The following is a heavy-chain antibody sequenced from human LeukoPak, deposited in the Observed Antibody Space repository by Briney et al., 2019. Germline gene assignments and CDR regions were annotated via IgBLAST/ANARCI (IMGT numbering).Heavy chain of an antibody. D-gene: IGHD3-3*01. J-gene: IGHJ4*02. CDR1: GFAFDDYA. CDR3: AKARITIFGVVIIAHNYYFDY. V-gene: IGHV3-9*01. Sequence: GGSLRLSCAASGFAFDDYAMHWVRQAPGKGLEWVSGISWNSGSIGYADSVKGRFTISRDNAKNSLYLQMNSLRAEDTALYYCAKARITIFGVVIIAHNYYFDYWGQGTLVTVSS. CDR2: ISWNSGSI.